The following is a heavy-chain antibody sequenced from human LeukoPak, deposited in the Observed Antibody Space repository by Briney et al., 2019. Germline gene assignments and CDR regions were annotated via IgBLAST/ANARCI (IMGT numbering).Heavy chain of an antibody. CDR2: ISGSGGST. J-gene: IGHJ3*02. CDR3: AKSRGWGYHDSSGFLGSASDI. Sequence: GGSLRLSCAASGFTFSSYAMSWVRQAPGKGLEWVSAISGSGGSTYYADSVKGRFTISRDNSKNTLYLQMSSLRADDTAVYYCAKSRGWGYHDSSGFLGSASDIWGQGTMVTVSS. D-gene: IGHD3-22*01. CDR1: GFTFSSYA. V-gene: IGHV3-23*01.